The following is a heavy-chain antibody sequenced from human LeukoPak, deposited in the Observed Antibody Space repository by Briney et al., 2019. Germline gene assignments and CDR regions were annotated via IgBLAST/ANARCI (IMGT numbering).Heavy chain of an antibody. V-gene: IGHV3-74*01. D-gene: IGHD3-10*01. Sequence: PGGSLRLSSAASGFTFSSYWMHWVRQAPGKGLVWVSRINSDGTTTYADSVKGRFTISRDNAKNTLYLQMNRLRAEDTALYYCASAYYYRLPDWGQGTLVTVSS. CDR1: GFTFSSYW. J-gene: IGHJ4*02. CDR3: ASAYYYRLPD. CDR2: INSDGTT.